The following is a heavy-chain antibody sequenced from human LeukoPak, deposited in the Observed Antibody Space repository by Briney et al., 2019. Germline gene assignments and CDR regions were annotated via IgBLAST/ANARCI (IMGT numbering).Heavy chain of an antibody. Sequence: PGGSLRLSCAASGFTFSDHYMSWIRQAPGKGLEWVSYISESTTSIYYADSVKGRFTISRDNARNSLYLQMNSLRAEDTAVYYCARDKIQVRGVGYYYYGMDVWGQGTTVTVSS. CDR2: ISESTTSI. J-gene: IGHJ6*02. V-gene: IGHV3-11*01. D-gene: IGHD3-10*01. CDR1: GFTFSDHY. CDR3: ARDKIQVRGVGYYYYGMDV.